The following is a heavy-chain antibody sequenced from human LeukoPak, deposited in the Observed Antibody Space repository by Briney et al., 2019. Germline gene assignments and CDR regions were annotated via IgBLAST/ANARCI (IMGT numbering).Heavy chain of an antibody. V-gene: IGHV1-2*02. J-gene: IGHJ4*02. CDR3: ARYGTGYSSGWTELYFDY. CDR2: INPNSGGT. CDR1: GYTFTDYY. Sequence: ASVKVSCKASGYTFTDYYLHWVRQAPGQGLEWMGWINPNSGGTNYAQKFQGRVTMTRDTSISTAYMELSRLRSDDTAVYYCARYGTGYSSGWTELYFDYWGQGTLVTVSS. D-gene: IGHD6-19*01.